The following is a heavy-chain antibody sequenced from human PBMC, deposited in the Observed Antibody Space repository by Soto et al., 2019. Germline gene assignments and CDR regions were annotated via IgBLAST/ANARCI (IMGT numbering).Heavy chain of an antibody. Sequence: QVQLVQSGAEVKKPGASVKVSCKASGYTFTSYAMHWVRQAPGQRLEWMGGINAGNGNTKYSQKFQGRVTITRDTSASTAYMELTSLRSEDTAVYYCARSSGYYDVDYWGQGTLVTVSS. CDR1: GYTFTSYA. D-gene: IGHD3-22*01. CDR2: INAGNGNT. V-gene: IGHV1-3*01. J-gene: IGHJ4*02. CDR3: ARSSGYYDVDY.